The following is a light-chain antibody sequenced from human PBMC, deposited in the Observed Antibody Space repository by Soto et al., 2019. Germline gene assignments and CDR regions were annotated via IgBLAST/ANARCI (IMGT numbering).Light chain of an antibody. CDR1: QSVSSN. CDR2: GAS. J-gene: IGKJ1*01. V-gene: IGKV3-15*01. Sequence: EIVMTQSPGTLSVSPGERATLSCRASQSVSSNLAWYQQKPGQAPSRLIYGASTRATGIPARFSDSGSGTEFALTNISLKSEDCAVYYCQQYNNWRRTFGQGTKVEIK. CDR3: QQYNNWRRT.